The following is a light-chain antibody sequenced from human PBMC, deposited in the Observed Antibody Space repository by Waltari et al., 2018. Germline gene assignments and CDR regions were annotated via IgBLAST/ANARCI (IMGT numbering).Light chain of an antibody. CDR3: MLYVGSGIWV. CDR2: TTD. CDR1: SGSVSINSY. Sequence: QTVVTQEPSFSVSPGGTVTLTCGLSSGSVSINSYASWYQQTPGQAPRTLIYTTDTRSSGVPDRFSGSILGNKAALTITGAQADDECDYYCMLYVGSGIWVF. V-gene: IGLV8-61*01. J-gene: IGLJ2*01.